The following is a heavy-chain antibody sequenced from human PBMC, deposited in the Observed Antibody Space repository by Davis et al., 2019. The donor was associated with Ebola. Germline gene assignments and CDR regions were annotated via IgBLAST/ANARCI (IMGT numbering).Heavy chain of an antibody. CDR1: GCSLTSRSYY. Sequence: SEPLSLTCTVSGCSLTSRSYYWAWIRQPPGKGLEWIGNIYYVWSTYYNPSLKSRVSISVDTSKNQFSLKLSSVTAADTAVFDCARLRISMVRGLKDGYNWFDPWGQGTLVTVSS. J-gene: IGHJ5*02. V-gene: IGHV4-39*01. CDR3: ARLRISMVRGLKDGYNWFDP. D-gene: IGHD3-10*01. CDR2: IYYVWST.